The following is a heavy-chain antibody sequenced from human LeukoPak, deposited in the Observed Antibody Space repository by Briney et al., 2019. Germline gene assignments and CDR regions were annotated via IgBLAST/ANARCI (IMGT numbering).Heavy chain of an antibody. CDR3: ARRMGRYCSGGSCYSARGGLNYFDY. V-gene: IGHV4-59*12. CDR2: IYYSGSI. Sequence: SETLSLTCTVSGGSISSYYWSWIRQPPGKGLEWIGYIYYSGSINYNPSLKSRVTISVDTSKNQLSLKLSSVTAADTAVYYCARRMGRYCSGGSCYSARGGLNYFDYWGQGTLVTVSS. J-gene: IGHJ4*02. CDR1: GGSISSYY. D-gene: IGHD2-15*01.